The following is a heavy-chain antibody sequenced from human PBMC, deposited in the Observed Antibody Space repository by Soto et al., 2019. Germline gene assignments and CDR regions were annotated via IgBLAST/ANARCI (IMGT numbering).Heavy chain of an antibody. CDR1: GYTFTSYY. D-gene: IGHD3-22*01. CDR2: INPSGGST. CDR3: ARDFPLNYYDSSGPGAFDI. Sequence: GASVKVSCKASGYTFTSYYMHWVRQAPGQGLEWMGIINPSGGSTSYAQKFQGRVTMTRDTSTSTVYMELSSLRSEDTAVYYCARDFPLNYYDSSGPGAFDIWGQGTMVTVSS. V-gene: IGHV1-46*01. J-gene: IGHJ3*02.